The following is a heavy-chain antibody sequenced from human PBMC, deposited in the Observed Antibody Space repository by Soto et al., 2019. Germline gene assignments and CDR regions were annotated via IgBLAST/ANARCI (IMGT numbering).Heavy chain of an antibody. Sequence: PSETLSLTCAVSGDSISTGGYSWSWIRQPPGKGLEWIGYIYHSGSTYYNPSLKSRVTMSVDRSNNQFSLKLSSMTAADTAVYYCARVPNSKSAFDIWGQGTMVTVSS. CDR3: ARVPNSKSAFDI. J-gene: IGHJ3*02. CDR1: GDSISTGGYS. D-gene: IGHD4-4*01. V-gene: IGHV4-30-2*01. CDR2: IYHSGST.